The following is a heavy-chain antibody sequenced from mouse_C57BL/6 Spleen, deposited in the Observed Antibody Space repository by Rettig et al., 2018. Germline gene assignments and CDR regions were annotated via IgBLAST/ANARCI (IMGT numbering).Heavy chain of an antibody. J-gene: IGHJ3*01. V-gene: IGHV8-8*01. CDR2: IWWDDDK. CDR3: ARMGDGYYGAY. D-gene: IGHD2-3*01. Sequence: WIRQPSGKGLEWLAHIWWDDDKYYNPALKSRLTISKDTSKNQVFLKIANVDTADTATYYCARMGDGYYGAYWGQGTLVTVSA.